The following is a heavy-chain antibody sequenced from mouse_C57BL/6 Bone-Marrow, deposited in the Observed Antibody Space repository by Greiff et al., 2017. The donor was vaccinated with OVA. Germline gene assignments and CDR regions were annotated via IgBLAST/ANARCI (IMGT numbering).Heavy chain of an antibody. CDR2: IYPGDGDT. CDR1: GYAFSSSW. V-gene: IGHV1-82*01. D-gene: IGHD1-1*02. Sequence: LQESGPELVKPGASVKISCKASGYAFSSSWMNWVKQRPGKGLEWIGRIYPGDGDTNYNGKFKGKATLTADKSSSTAYMQLSSLTSEDSAVYFCARRILWDYWGQGTTLTVSS. J-gene: IGHJ2*01. CDR3: ARRILWDY.